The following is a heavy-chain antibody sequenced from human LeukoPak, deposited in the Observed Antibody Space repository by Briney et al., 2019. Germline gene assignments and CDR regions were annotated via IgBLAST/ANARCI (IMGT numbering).Heavy chain of an antibody. V-gene: IGHV3-23*01. CDR3: AKLSGSYFEY. CDR2: ISGSGGST. D-gene: IGHD1-26*01. J-gene: IGHJ4*02. Sequence: PGGSLRLSCAASGFTFSSYAMSWVRQAPGKGLEWVSAISGSGGSTYYADSVKGRFTISRDNSKNTVYLQMISLRAEDTAVYYCAKLSGSYFEYWGQGTLVTVSS. CDR1: GFTFSSYA.